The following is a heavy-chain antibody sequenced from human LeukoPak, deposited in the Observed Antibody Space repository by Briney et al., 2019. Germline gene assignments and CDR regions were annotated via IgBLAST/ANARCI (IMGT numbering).Heavy chain of an antibody. CDR2: IYYSGST. D-gene: IGHD3-16*02. CDR1: GGSITSSNYY. J-gene: IGHJ6*03. Sequence: PSETLSLTCTVSGGSITSSNYYWGWIRQPPGTGLEWIGSIYYSGSTYYNPSLKSRVTISVDTSKNQFSLKLSSVTAADTAVYYCAGLVAYSYYMDVWGKGTTVTVSS. V-gene: IGHV4-39*01. CDR3: AGLVAYSYYMDV.